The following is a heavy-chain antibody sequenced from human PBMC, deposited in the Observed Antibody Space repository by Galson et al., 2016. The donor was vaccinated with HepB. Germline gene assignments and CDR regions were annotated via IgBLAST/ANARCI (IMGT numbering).Heavy chain of an antibody. V-gene: IGHV5-51*01. CDR3: SSRRWSYYGAASSGVDY. CDR2: IYPGDSDS. CDR1: GYSFTNYW. J-gene: IGHJ4*02. Sequence: QSGAEVKKPGESLKISCKGSGYSFTNYWNDWVRQMPGKGLGLFGIIYPGDSDSRYRPSTQGQVTISADKSISIANLKCISLKASDTAMYYRSSRRWSYYGAASSGVDYWGQGTLVTVSS. D-gene: IGHD3-10*01.